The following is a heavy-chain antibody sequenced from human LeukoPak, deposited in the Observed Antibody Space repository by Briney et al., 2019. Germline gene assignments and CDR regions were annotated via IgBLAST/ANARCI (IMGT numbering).Heavy chain of an antibody. V-gene: IGHV3-66*01. CDR1: GFPVRSNY. Sequence: GGSLRISFAAPGFPVRSNYMSWVRQAPGKGLEWVSVIYSGGSTYYADSVKGRFTISRDNSKNTLYLQMNSLRAEDTAVYYCARAYSSSFNFDYWGQGTLVTVSS. CDR2: IYSGGST. CDR3: ARAYSSSFNFDY. D-gene: IGHD6-6*01. J-gene: IGHJ4*02.